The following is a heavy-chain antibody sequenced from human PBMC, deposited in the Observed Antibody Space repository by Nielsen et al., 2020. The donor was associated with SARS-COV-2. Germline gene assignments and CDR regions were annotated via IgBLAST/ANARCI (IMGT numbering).Heavy chain of an antibody. J-gene: IGHJ6*02. CDR1: GFTVSYNY. D-gene: IGHD6-13*01. Sequence: GESLKISCEASGFTVSYNYMNWVRQAPGKGLEWVSVINSGGSTYYADSVKGRFTISRDNSKNTLSLQMNSLRAEDTAVYYCATYRSRWYYGMDVWGQGTTVTVSS. CDR2: INSGGST. CDR3: ATYRSRWYYGMDV. V-gene: IGHV3-53*01.